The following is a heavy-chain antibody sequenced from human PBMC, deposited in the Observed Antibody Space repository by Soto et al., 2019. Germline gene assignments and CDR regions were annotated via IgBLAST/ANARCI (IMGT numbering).Heavy chain of an antibody. CDR3: AKDAFYYDSSGDFEGGYFGY. CDR1: GFTLNNYG. J-gene: IGHJ4*02. CDR2: ISYDGSNK. V-gene: IGHV3-30*18. Sequence: QVHLVESGGGVVQPGRSLRLSCAASGFTLNNYGMHWVRQAPGKGLEWVAVISYDGSNKYYADSVKGRFTISRDNSKNTVYRQMTSLRVEDTAVYYCAKDAFYYDSSGDFEGGYFGYWGQGTLVTVSS. D-gene: IGHD3-22*01.